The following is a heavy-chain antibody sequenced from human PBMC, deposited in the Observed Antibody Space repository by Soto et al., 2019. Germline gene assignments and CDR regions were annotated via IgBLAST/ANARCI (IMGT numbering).Heavy chain of an antibody. CDR3: AHPRGYGVFDAYDI. D-gene: IGHD4-17*01. CDR1: GFTFSSYW. Sequence: GRSLRLSCAASGFTFSSYWMSWVRQAPGKGLEWVANIKQDGSEKYYVDSVKGRFTISRDNSKHMLFLQMNSLRTEDTAVYYCAHPRGYGVFDAYDIWGQGAMVTVSS. CDR2: IKQDGSEK. V-gene: IGHV3-7*03. J-gene: IGHJ3*02.